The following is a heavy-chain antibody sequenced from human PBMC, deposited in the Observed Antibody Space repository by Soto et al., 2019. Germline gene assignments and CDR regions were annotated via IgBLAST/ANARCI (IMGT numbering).Heavy chain of an antibody. CDR1: GFTFSSYA. D-gene: IGHD1-20*01. CDR3: ASITTPHYYGMDV. CDR2: ISYDGSNK. J-gene: IGHJ6*02. V-gene: IGHV3-30-3*01. Sequence: GGSLRLSCAASGFTFSSYAMHWVRQAPGKGLEWVAVISYDGSNKYYADSVKGRFTISRDNSKNTLYLQMNSLRAEDTAVYYCASITTPHYYGMDVWGQGTTVTVSS.